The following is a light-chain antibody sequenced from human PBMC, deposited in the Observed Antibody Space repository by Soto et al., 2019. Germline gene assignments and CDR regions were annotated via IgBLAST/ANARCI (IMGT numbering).Light chain of an antibody. CDR1: QGIRNY. V-gene: IGKV1-12*01. J-gene: IGKJ1*01. CDR2: AAS. Sequence: DSQLTQSPSFLSASVGDRVTITCRASQGIRNYLAWYQQKPGKAPKLLIYAASSFQNGVPSRFSGSGSGTDFTLTISSLQPEDFASYYCQQGNIFPWTFGQGTKVDIK. CDR3: QQGNIFPWT.